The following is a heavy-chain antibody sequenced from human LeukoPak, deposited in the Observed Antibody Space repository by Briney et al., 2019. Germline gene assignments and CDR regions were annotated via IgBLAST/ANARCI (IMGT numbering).Heavy chain of an antibody. V-gene: IGHV3-7*01. CDR1: GFSFSAYW. Sequence: GGSLRLSCPASGFSFSAYWMTWVRQPPGTGLEWVANINPAGSETYYMDPVKGRFRSSRDNAKDLVYLEMDSVRAEDTAVYHCARFGYVAAVDVWGQGTPVTVSS. CDR3: ARFGYVAAVDV. D-gene: IGHD2-15*01. J-gene: IGHJ4*02. CDR2: INPAGSET.